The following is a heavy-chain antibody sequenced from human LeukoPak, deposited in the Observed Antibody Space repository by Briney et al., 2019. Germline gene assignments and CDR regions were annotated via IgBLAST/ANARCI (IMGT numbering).Heavy chain of an antibody. CDR2: IYSGGST. CDR1: GFTFSSNY. J-gene: IGHJ4*02. V-gene: IGHV3-66*01. Sequence: QAGGSLRLSCAASGFTFSSNYMSWVRQAPGKGLEWVSVIYSGGSTYYADSVKGRFTISRDNSKNTLYLQMNSLRAEDTAVYYCARGMATHGGALTYWGQGTLVTVSS. CDR3: ARGMATHGGALTY. D-gene: IGHD4-23*01.